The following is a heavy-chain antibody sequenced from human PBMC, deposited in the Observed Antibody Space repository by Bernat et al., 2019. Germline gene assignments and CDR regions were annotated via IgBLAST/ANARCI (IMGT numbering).Heavy chain of an antibody. J-gene: IGHJ6*03. Sequence: QVTLRESGPALVKPTQTLTLTCTFSGFSLSTSGMCVSWIRQPPGKALEWLARIDWDDDKYYSTSLKTRLTISKDTSKNQVVLTMNNMDPVDTATYYCARGRASTTVYGYYCYMDVWGKGTTVTVSS. CDR2: IDWDDDK. CDR1: GFSLSTSGMC. CDR3: ARGRASTTVYGYYCYMDV. D-gene: IGHD5/OR15-5a*01. V-gene: IGHV2-70*15.